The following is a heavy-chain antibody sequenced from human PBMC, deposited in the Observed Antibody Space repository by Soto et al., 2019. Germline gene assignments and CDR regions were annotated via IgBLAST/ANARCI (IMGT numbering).Heavy chain of an antibody. CDR2: INAGNGNT. V-gene: IGHV1-3*01. Sequence: ASVKVSFMASVHTFTSYAMHWVRQAPGQRIEWMGWINAGNGNTKYSQKFQGRVTITRDTSASTAYMELSSLRSEDISVYYCARDPDYGDPPVDYWGQGTLITVS. J-gene: IGHJ4*01. CDR1: VHTFTSYA. D-gene: IGHD4-17*01. CDR3: ARDPDYGDPPVDY.